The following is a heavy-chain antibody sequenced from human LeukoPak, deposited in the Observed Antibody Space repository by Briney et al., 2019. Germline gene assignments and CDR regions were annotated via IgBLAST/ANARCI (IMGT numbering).Heavy chain of an antibody. Sequence: ASVKVSCKASGYTFTGYYMHWVRQAPGQGLEWMGWIISYSDNPTYARNLQGRVTMTTDTSTSTAYMELRSLRSDDTAVYYCARDGDSSWSYYGMDVWGQGTTVTVSS. J-gene: IGHJ6*02. D-gene: IGHD6-13*01. CDR1: GYTFTGYY. CDR3: ARDGDSSWSYYGMDV. CDR2: IISYSDNP. V-gene: IGHV1-18*04.